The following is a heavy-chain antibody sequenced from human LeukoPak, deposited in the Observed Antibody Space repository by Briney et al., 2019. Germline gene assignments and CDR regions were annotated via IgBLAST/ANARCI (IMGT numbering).Heavy chain of an antibody. J-gene: IGHJ3*02. CDR3: ARAGGGRLKTAAFDI. CDR2: INSDGSST. V-gene: IGHV3-74*01. Sequence: GGSLRLSCAASGFTFSSYWMHWVRQAPGKGLVWVSRINSDGSSTSYADSVKGRFTISRDNAKNTLYVQMNSLRAEDTAVYYCARAGGGRLKTAAFDIWGQGTMVTVSS. CDR1: GFTFSSYW. D-gene: IGHD4-23*01.